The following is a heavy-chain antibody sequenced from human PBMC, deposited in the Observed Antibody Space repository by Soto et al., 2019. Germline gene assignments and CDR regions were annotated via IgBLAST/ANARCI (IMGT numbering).Heavy chain of an antibody. J-gene: IGHJ4*02. D-gene: IGHD3-22*01. V-gene: IGHV3-23*01. CDR3: AKDRPYHYDTSGFRY. CDR1: VCTFSSYA. Sequence: VGSLRLSCASSVCTFSSYAMSCVRHSPGKGLEWVSAISGSGGSTYYADSVKGRFTISRDNSKNTLYLQMNSLRAEDTAVYYCAKDRPYHYDTSGFRYWGQATLVIVSS. CDR2: ISGSGGST.